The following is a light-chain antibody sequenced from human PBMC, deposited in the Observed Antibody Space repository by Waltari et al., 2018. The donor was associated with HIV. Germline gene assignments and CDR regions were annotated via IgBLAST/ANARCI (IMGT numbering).Light chain of an antibody. Sequence: QSVLTQPPSASGTPGQRVPLPCSGSSSNIGSHPADWYQTLPGTAPRLLIYNNNQRPSGVPDRFSGSKSGTSASLAISGLQSEDEADYYCAAWDDSLNGHVLFGGGTKLTVL. CDR3: AAWDDSLNGHVL. J-gene: IGLJ2*01. V-gene: IGLV1-44*01. CDR1: SSNIGSHP. CDR2: NNN.